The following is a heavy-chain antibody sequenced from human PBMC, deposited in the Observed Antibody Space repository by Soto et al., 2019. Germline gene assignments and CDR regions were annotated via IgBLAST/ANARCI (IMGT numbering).Heavy chain of an antibody. D-gene: IGHD3-9*01. CDR2: INSDGSST. CDR1: GFTFSSYW. J-gene: IGHJ4*02. Sequence: PGGSLRLSCAASGFTFSSYWMHWVRQAPGEGLVWVSRINSDGSSTSYADSVKGRFTISRDNAKNTLYLQMNSLRAEDTAVYYCARDWAPAFDWLLYTYSDYWGQGTLVTVSS. CDR3: ARDWAPAFDWLLYTYSDY. V-gene: IGHV3-74*01.